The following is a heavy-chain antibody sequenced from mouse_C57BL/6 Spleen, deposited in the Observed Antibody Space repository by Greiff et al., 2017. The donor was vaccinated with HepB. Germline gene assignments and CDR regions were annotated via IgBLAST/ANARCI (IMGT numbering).Heavy chain of an antibody. Sequence: HVQLQQPGAELVKPGASVKLSCKASGYTFTSYWMHWVKQRPGRGLEWIGRIDPNSGGTKYNEKFKSKATLTVDKPSSTAYMQLSSLTSEDSAVYYCARSLITTVVPHWYFDVWGTGTTVTVSS. J-gene: IGHJ1*03. CDR1: GYTFTSYW. V-gene: IGHV1-72*01. CDR3: ARSLITTVVPHWYFDV. CDR2: IDPNSGGT. D-gene: IGHD1-1*01.